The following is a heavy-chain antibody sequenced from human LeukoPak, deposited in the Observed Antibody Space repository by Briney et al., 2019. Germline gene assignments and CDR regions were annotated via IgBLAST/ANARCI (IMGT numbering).Heavy chain of an antibody. CDR2: ISGSGGST. CDR1: GFTFSSFA. J-gene: IGHJ6*02. Sequence: PGGSLRLSCAASGFTFSSFAMSWVRQAPGKGLEWVSGISGSGGSTYYADSMKGRFTISRENAKNSLYLQMNSLRAEDTAVYYCARVLGYSYGYSYYYYGMDVWGQGTTVTVSS. CDR3: ARVLGYSYGYSYYYYGMDV. D-gene: IGHD5-18*01. V-gene: IGHV3-23*01.